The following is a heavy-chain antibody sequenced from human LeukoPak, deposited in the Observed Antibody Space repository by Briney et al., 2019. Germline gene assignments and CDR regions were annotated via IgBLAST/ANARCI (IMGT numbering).Heavy chain of an antibody. D-gene: IGHD1-26*01. Sequence: PGGSLRLSCAASGFTFSSYAMTWVRQAPGKGLEWVSAISGTGGSTYYADSVKGRFTISRDNSKNTLSLQMNSLGAEDTALYYCAKDSSGNYPRHFDSWGQGTLVAVSS. V-gene: IGHV3-23*01. CDR1: GFTFSSYA. CDR3: AKDSSGNYPRHFDS. J-gene: IGHJ4*02. CDR2: ISGTGGST.